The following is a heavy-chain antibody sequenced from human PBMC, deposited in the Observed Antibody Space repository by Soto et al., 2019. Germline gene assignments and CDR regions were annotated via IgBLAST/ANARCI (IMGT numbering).Heavy chain of an antibody. CDR3: ARVPQWCMHCLDV. V-gene: IGHV3-21*01. CDR1: GFTFSIYN. D-gene: IGHD2-8*01. CDR2: ISGNSNYI. Sequence: EVQMVESGGGLVEPGGSLRLSCAAASGFTFSIYNMNWVRQSPGKGLEWVSSISGNSNYIYYADSVRGRFTISRDNAKKSLYLQMNSLRAEDTAVYYCARVPQWCMHCLDVWVQGTTVTVSS. J-gene: IGHJ6*02.